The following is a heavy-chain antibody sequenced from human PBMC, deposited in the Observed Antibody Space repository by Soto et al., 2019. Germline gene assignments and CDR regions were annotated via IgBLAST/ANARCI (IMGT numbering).Heavy chain of an antibody. Sequence: ASVKVSCKASGYWFTSYARHWVRQAPGQRLEWMGWINAGNGNTKYSQKFQGRVTITRDTSASTAYMELSSLRSEDTAMYYCARAVAVPASCDYWGQGTLVTVSS. V-gene: IGHV1-3*01. CDR1: GYWFTSYA. D-gene: IGHD6-19*01. CDR2: INAGNGNT. J-gene: IGHJ4*02. CDR3: ARAVAVPASCDY.